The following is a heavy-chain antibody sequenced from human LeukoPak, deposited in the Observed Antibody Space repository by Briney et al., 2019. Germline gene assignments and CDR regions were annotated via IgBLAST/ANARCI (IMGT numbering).Heavy chain of an antibody. Sequence: GGSLRLSCAASGFTFSSYWMRWVRQAPGRGLEWVANIKQDGSEKYYVDSVKGRFTTSRDNAKHSLYLQMNSLRAEDTAVYYCARFASLDASASYFAFDIWGQGTMVTVSS. J-gene: IGHJ3*02. CDR2: IKQDGSEK. D-gene: IGHD1-26*01. CDR1: GFTFSSYW. CDR3: ARFASLDASASYFAFDI. V-gene: IGHV3-7*01.